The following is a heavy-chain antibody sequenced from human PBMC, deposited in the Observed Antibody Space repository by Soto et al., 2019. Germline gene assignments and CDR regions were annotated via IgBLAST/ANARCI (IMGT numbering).Heavy chain of an antibody. D-gene: IGHD3-22*01. J-gene: IGHJ6*02. V-gene: IGHV1-18*01. CDR2: ISAYNGNT. Sequence: QVQLVQSGAEVKKPGASVKVSCKASGYTFTNYGISWVRQAPGQGLEWMGWISAYNGNTNYAQKLQGRVTMTTDTSTSTAYMELRSLRSDDTAVYYCARVGYYYDSSGYGQIYYYYYGMDVWGQGTTVTVSS. CDR3: ARVGYYYDSSGYGQIYYYYYGMDV. CDR1: GYTFTNYG.